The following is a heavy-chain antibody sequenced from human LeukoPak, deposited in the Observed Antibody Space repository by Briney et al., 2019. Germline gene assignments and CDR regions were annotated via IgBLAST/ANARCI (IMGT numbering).Heavy chain of an antibody. Sequence: SGGSLRLSCAASGFTFSSYWMSWVRQAPGKGLEWVSAISGSGGSTYYADSVKGRFTISRDNSKNTLYLQMNSLRAEDTAVYYCAKGAQWLVQGSVDYWGQGTLVTVSS. V-gene: IGHV3-23*01. CDR1: GFTFSSYW. CDR2: ISGSGGST. J-gene: IGHJ4*02. D-gene: IGHD6-19*01. CDR3: AKGAQWLVQGSVDY.